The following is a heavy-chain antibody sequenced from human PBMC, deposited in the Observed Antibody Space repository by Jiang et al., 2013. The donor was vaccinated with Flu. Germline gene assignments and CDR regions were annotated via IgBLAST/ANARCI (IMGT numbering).Heavy chain of an antibody. J-gene: IGHJ5*02. CDR2: INAGNGNT. Sequence: SGAEVKKPGASVKVSCKASGYTFTSYAMHWVRQAPGQRLEWMGWINAGNGNTKYSQKFQGRVTITRDTSASTAYMELSSLRSEDTAVYYCARGRQQLVGVDPWGQGTLVTVSS. CDR1: GYTFTSYA. CDR3: ARGRQQLVGVDP. D-gene: IGHD6-13*01. V-gene: IGHV1-3*01.